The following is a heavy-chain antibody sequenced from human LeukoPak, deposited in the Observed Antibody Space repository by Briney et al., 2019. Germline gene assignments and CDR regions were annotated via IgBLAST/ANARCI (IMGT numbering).Heavy chain of an antibody. V-gene: IGHV3-21*01. Sequence: PGGSLRLSCAASGFTFSSYSMNWVRQAPGKGLEWVSSISSSSSYIYYADSVKGRFTISRDNAKNSLYLQMNSLRAEDTAVYYCARDYCSSTSCYSGVDVWGKGTTVTVSS. J-gene: IGHJ6*04. D-gene: IGHD2-2*02. CDR1: GFTFSSYS. CDR2: ISSSSSYI. CDR3: ARDYCSSTSCYSGVDV.